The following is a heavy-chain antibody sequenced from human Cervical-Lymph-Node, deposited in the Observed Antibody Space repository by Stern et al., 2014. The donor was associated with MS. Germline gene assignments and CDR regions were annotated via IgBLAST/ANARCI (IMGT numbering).Heavy chain of an antibody. Sequence: QVQLMQSGAEVKKPGASVKVSCKASGYTFTGNYMHWVRQAPGQGLEWMGRINPNSGGTIYAQKFQGRVTMTRDTSISTVYMELSRLTSDDTAVYYCARGFYHDSSDDFDYWGQGTLVTVSS. V-gene: IGHV1-2*06. J-gene: IGHJ4*02. CDR3: ARGFYHDSSDDFDY. CDR2: INPNSGGT. D-gene: IGHD3-22*01. CDR1: GYTFTGNY.